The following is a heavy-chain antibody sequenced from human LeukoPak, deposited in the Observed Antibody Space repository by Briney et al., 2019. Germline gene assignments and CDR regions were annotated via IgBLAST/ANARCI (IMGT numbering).Heavy chain of an antibody. CDR1: GYTFTSYG. J-gene: IGHJ5*02. Sequence: ASVKVSCKASGYTFTSYGISWVRQAPGQGLEWMGWISAYNGNTNYAQKLQGRVTMTTDTSTSTAYMELRSLRSDDTAVYYCARDMGIAAAGTSNWFDPWGQGTLVTVSS. CDR3: ARDMGIAAAGTSNWFDP. CDR2: ISAYNGNT. D-gene: IGHD6-13*01. V-gene: IGHV1-18*01.